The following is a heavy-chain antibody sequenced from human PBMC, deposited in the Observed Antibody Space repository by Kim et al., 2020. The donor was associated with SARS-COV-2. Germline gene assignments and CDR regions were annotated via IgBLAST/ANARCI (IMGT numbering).Heavy chain of an antibody. CDR2: VNTDRSTT. CDR1: GFTFSSYW. CDR3: TRDYDSSPDD. Sequence: GGSLRLSCAASGFTFSSYWMIWVRQAPGKGLVWVSRVNTDRSTTGYADSVKGRFTISRDNAKNTMYLQMNSLTAEDPGVYYCTRDYDSSPDDWGQGTLVTVSA. V-gene: IGHV3-74*01. D-gene: IGHD3-9*01. J-gene: IGHJ4*02.